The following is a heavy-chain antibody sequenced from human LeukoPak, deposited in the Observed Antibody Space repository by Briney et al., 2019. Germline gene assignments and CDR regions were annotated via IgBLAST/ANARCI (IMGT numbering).Heavy chain of an antibody. Sequence: SETLSLTCTVSGGSISSGSYYWSWVRQPAGKGLEWIGRIYTSGSTNYNPSLKSRVTISVDTSKNQFSLKLSSVTAADTAVYYCARERGSREWLGSYYYYYYGMDVWGQGTTVTVSS. J-gene: IGHJ6*02. V-gene: IGHV4-61*02. D-gene: IGHD6-19*01. CDR2: IYTSGST. CDR1: GGSISSGSYY. CDR3: ARERGSREWLGSYYYYYYGMDV.